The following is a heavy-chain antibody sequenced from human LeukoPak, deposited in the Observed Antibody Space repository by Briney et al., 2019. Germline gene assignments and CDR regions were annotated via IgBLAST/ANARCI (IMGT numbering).Heavy chain of an antibody. CDR1: GFTPSMYW. CDR2: INTDGTVT. Sequence: PGGSLRLSCAASGFTPSMYWMLCVRQAPGRGLESVSRINTDGTVTTYADSVKGRFTVSRDNADNTMFLQMNSVRDEVTAVYYCATKQWLAPPPDSWGQGTPVTVSS. V-gene: IGHV3-74*01. D-gene: IGHD6-19*01. CDR3: ATKQWLAPPPDS. J-gene: IGHJ4*02.